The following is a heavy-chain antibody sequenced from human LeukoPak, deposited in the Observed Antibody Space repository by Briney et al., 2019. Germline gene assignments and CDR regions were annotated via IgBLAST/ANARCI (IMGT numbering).Heavy chain of an antibody. CDR3: AKDYRRTTADDMGYYGMDV. Sequence: LRLSCAASGFTFDDYAMHWVRQVPGRGLEWVAGVNWSGHSVGYADAVKGRFTISRDKAKTSLYLQMNSLKTEDTALYFCAKDYRRTTADDMGYYGMDVWGQGTTVTVSS. J-gene: IGHJ6*02. V-gene: IGHV3-9*01. CDR1: GFTFDDYA. D-gene: IGHD1-1*01. CDR2: VNWSGHSV.